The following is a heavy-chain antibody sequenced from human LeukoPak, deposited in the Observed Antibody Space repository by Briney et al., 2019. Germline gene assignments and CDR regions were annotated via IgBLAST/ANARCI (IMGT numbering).Heavy chain of an antibody. Sequence: SVKVSCKASGGTFSSYAISWVRQAPGQGLEWMGRTIPILGIANYAQKFQGRVTITADKSTSTAYMELSSLRSEDTAEYYCARSSGDIVVVPADYWGQGTLVTVSS. V-gene: IGHV1-69*04. D-gene: IGHD2-2*01. CDR1: GGTFSSYA. CDR3: ARSSGDIVVVPADY. J-gene: IGHJ4*02. CDR2: TIPILGIA.